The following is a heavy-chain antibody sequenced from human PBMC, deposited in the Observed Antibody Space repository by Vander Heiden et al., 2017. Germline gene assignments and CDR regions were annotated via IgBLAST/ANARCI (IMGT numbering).Heavy chain of an antibody. CDR1: GFTFDDYA. CDR3: AKSDSSSWFFQH. J-gene: IGHJ1*01. Sequence: EVQLVESGGGLVQPGRSLRLSCAASGFTFDDYAMHWVRQAPGKGLEWVSGISWNSGSIGYADAVKGRFTISRDNAKNSLYLKMNSMRAEDTALYYCAKSDSSSWFFQHWGQGTLVTVSS. D-gene: IGHD6-13*01. V-gene: IGHV3-9*01. CDR2: ISWNSGSI.